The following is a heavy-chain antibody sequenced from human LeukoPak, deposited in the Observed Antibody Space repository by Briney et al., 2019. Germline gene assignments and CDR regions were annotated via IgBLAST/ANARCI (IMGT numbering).Heavy chain of an antibody. J-gene: IGHJ4*02. D-gene: IGHD3-10*01. CDR2: ISGSGDST. V-gene: IGHV3-23*01. CDR1: GFTFSIYA. Sequence: GGSLRLSCAASGFTFSIYAMNWVRQAPGKGLEWVSAISGSGDSTYYADSVKGRFTISRDNSKNTLYLEMNSLRAEDTAVYYCAKGSSGSFYSHFDYWGQGTLVTVSS. CDR3: AKGSSGSFYSHFDY.